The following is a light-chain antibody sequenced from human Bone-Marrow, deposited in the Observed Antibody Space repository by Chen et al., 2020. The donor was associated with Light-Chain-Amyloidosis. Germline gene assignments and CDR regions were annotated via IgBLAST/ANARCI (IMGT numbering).Light chain of an antibody. CDR2: EVT. J-gene: IGLJ1*01. Sequence: QSALTQPASVSGSPGQSITISCTGTSSDVGDDNHVSWYQQHPDKAPKLMIYEVTNRPSWVPDRLSGSKSDNTASMTISGLQTEDEDDYFCSSYTITNTLVFGSGTRVTVL. CDR1: SSDVGDDNH. V-gene: IGLV2-14*01. CDR3: SSYTITNTLV.